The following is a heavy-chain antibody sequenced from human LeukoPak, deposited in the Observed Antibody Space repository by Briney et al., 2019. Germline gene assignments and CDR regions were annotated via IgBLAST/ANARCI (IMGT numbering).Heavy chain of an antibody. CDR3: AKGGLGNAFDV. CDR2: ISGSGGST. J-gene: IGHJ3*01. D-gene: IGHD3-16*01. CDR1: GFKFRNYD. V-gene: IGHV3-23*01. Sequence: TGGSLRLSCPVSGFKFRNYDMAWVRQAPGKGLECVSIISGSGGSTYNADSVKGRFTISRDNYKNTLYLQMNSLRVEDAAVYYCAKGGLGNAFDVWGQGTMVTVSS.